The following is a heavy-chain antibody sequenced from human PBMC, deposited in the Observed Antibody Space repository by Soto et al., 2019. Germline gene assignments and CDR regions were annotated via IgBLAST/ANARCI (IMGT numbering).Heavy chain of an antibody. Sequence: EVQLVESGGGLVKPGGSLRLSCAAFGFTFSAYAMSWVRQAPGKGLEWVSSINTNSYYIYYGDSVKGRCTTSRDKAQNSLYLQMNSLRVEDTAVDYCGSRRLAVGVTGPSDYWGQGTLVIVSS. D-gene: IGHD1-26*01. J-gene: IGHJ4*02. V-gene: IGHV3-21*01. CDR2: INTNSYYI. CDR3: GSRRLAVGVTGPSDY. CDR1: GFTFSAYA.